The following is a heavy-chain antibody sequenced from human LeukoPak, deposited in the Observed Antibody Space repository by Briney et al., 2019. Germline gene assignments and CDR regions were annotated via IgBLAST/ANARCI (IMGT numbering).Heavy chain of an antibody. J-gene: IGHJ5*02. D-gene: IGHD2-21*02. CDR3: ARSPNCGDDCS. CDR2: ISSDGTRT. Sequence: GGSLRLSCAVSGFTFSTYWMHWVRQAPGKGPVWVSRISSDGTRTSYVDSVRGRFTISRDNAKNTLFLQMNSLRVEDTAVYYCARSPNCGDDCSWGQGTLVTVS. CDR1: GFTFSTYW. V-gene: IGHV3-74*01.